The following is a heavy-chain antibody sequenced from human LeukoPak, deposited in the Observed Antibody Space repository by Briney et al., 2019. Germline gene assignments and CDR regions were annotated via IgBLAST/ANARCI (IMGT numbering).Heavy chain of an antibody. CDR1: GFTFRNYA. J-gene: IGHJ4*02. Sequence: GGSLRLSCAASGFTFRNYAMSWVRQVPGKGLEWVSAITGDGGGTNHADSVKGRFTISRDNSRNTLYLQMNSLRAEDTAVYYCAKRGVWNLPNDWGQGTLVTVSS. CDR2: ITGDGGGT. CDR3: AKRGVWNLPND. D-gene: IGHD1-1*01. V-gene: IGHV3-23*01.